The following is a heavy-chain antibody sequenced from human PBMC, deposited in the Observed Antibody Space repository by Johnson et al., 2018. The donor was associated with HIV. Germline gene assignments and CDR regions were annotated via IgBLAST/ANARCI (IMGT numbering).Heavy chain of an antibody. V-gene: IGHV3-20*04. D-gene: IGHD2-15*01. CDR1: GFKFDDYG. CDR3: TRGWSAFDI. Sequence: VQLVESGGGVVRPGGSLRLSCVVSGFKFDDYGMNWVRQAPGKGLEWVSGINWNGGSTTYADSVKGRFIVSRDNAKHSLYLQMNSLRAEDTAVYYCTRGWSAFDIWGQGTMVTVSS. J-gene: IGHJ3*02. CDR2: INWNGGST.